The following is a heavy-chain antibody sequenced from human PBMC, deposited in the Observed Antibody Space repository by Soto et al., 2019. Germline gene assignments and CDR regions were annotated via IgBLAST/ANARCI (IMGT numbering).Heavy chain of an antibody. CDR1: GFTFGDYA. CDR3: TSGYSSSWYPDWFDH. V-gene: IGHV3-49*03. D-gene: IGHD6-13*01. CDR2: IRSKAYGGTT. Sequence: GGSLRLSCTASGFTFGDYAMSWFRQAPGKGLEWVGFIRSKAYGGTTEYAASVKGRFTISRDDSKSIAYLQMNSLKTEDTAVYYRTSGYSSSWYPDWFDHWGQGTLVTVSS. J-gene: IGHJ5*02.